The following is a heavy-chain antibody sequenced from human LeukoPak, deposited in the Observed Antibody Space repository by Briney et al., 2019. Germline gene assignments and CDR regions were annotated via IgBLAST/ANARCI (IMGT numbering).Heavy chain of an antibody. CDR2: IIPIFGTA. CDR1: GYAFTSYA. V-gene: IGHV1-69*13. J-gene: IGHJ6*02. D-gene: IGHD3-9*01. Sequence: SVTVSCTASGYAFTSYAISWVRQAPGQGLEWMGGIIPIFGTANYAQKFQGRVTITADESTSTAYMELSSLRSEDTAVYYCARDGPRLRYFDMYYYYGMDVWGQGTTVTVSS. CDR3: ARDGPRLRYFDMYYYYGMDV.